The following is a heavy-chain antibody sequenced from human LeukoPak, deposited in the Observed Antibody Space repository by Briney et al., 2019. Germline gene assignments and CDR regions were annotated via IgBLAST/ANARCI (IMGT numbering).Heavy chain of an antibody. CDR2: INHSGST. V-gene: IGHV4-34*01. Sequence: PSETLSLTCAVYGGSLSGYYWSWIRQPPGKGLEWIGEINHSGSTNYNPSLKSRVTISVDTSKNQFSLKLSSVTAADTAVYYCARVGDYDSSGYYGWFDPWGQGTLVTVSS. J-gene: IGHJ5*02. D-gene: IGHD3-22*01. CDR3: ARVGDYDSSGYYGWFDP. CDR1: GGSLSGYY.